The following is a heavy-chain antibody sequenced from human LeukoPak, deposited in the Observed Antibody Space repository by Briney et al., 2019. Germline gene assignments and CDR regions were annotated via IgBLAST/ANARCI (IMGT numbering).Heavy chain of an antibody. V-gene: IGHV4-59*08. CDR1: AGSISRYY. CDR2: IYYSGST. J-gene: IGHJ4*02. CDR3: ARGDSSDY. Sequence: PSETLSLTCSVSAGSISRYYWSWIRQPPGKGLEWIGYIYYSGSTNYNPSLKSRVTMSLDTSRNQFSLKLSSVTAADTAVYYCARGDSSDYWGQGTLVTVSS. D-gene: IGHD3-10*01.